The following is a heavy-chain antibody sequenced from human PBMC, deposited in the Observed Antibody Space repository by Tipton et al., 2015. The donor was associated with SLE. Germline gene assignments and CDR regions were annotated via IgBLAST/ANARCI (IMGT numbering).Heavy chain of an antibody. CDR2: IYYSGGT. V-gene: IGHV4-31*03. CDR3: ASGYSSSWTGYYYYYGMDV. J-gene: IGHJ6*02. CDR1: GGSISSGGYY. D-gene: IGHD6-13*01. Sequence: TLSLTCTVSGGSISSGGYYWTWIRQHPGKGLEWIGYIYYSGGTYYNPSLKSRVTISVDTSKNQFSLKLSSVTAADTAVYYCASGYSSSWTGYYYYYGMDVWGQGTTVTVSS.